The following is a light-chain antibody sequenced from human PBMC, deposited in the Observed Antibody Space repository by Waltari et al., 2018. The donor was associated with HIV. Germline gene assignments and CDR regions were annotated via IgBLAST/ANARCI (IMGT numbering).Light chain of an antibody. CDR2: ENN. V-gene: IGLV1-51*02. CDR1: SSNIGHHY. CDR3: GTWDSSLSSYV. Sequence: QSVLTQPPTVSAAPGQQVTISCSGRSSNIGHHYGSWYQQLPGTAPKLLIYENNKRPSGIPDRFSGSKSGTSATLGITGLQTGDEADYYCGTWDSSLSSYVFGTGTKVTVL. J-gene: IGLJ1*01.